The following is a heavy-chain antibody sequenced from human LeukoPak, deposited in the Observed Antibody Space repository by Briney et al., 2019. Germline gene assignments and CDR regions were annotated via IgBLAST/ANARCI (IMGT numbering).Heavy chain of an antibody. Sequence: GGSLRLSCAASGFTFSTYAMSWVRQAPGKGLEWVSGMSRSGGSTYYADSVKGRFTISRDNSKNTLFLQMNTLRAEDTAIYYCAKDREYSYVYDAFDIWGQGTLVTVSS. CDR3: AKDREYSYVYDAFDI. J-gene: IGHJ3*02. CDR2: MSRSGGST. V-gene: IGHV3-23*01. CDR1: GFTFSTYA. D-gene: IGHD3-16*01.